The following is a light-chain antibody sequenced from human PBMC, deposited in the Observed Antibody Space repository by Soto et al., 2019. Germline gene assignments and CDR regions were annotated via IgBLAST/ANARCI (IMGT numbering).Light chain of an antibody. CDR2: EVS. V-gene: IGLV2-8*01. J-gene: IGLJ3*02. CDR3: CSYAGSSTFDWV. CDR1: SSDVGAYNY. Sequence: QSALTQPPSASGSPGQSVTISCSGTSSDVGAYNYVSWYQQHPGKAPRLLIYEVSQRPSGVPDRFSGSKSANTASLTVSGLQPEDEADYYCCSYAGSSTFDWVFGGGTKLTVL.